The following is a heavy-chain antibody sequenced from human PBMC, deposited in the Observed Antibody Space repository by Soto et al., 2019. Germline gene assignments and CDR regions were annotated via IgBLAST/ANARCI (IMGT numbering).Heavy chain of an antibody. Sequence: SVTLSLTCAVCGRSFSGDYCPWIREPQGKGLEWPGEINHSGSTNYNPSLKSRVTISVDTSKNQFSLKLSSVTAADTAVYYWARALYQLLLPVYFGCWGQGTLVAVSS. CDR2: INHSGST. CDR3: ARALYQLLLPVYFGC. V-gene: IGHV4-34*01. J-gene: IGHJ4*02. D-gene: IGHD2-2*01. CDR1: GRSFSGDY.